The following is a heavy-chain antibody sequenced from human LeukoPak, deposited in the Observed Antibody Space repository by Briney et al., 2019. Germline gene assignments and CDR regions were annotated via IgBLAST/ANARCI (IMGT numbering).Heavy chain of an antibody. D-gene: IGHD3-10*01. CDR3: TGNYYGSGSYADFDY. Sequence: GGSLRLSCAASEFTFFTYWMTWVRQAPGKGLEWVANIKQDGSEKYYVDSVKGRFTISRDNAKNSLYLQMNSLRVEDTAVYYCTGNYYGSGSYADFDYWGQGTLVTVSS. V-gene: IGHV3-7*01. CDR1: EFTFFTYW. CDR2: IKQDGSEK. J-gene: IGHJ4*02.